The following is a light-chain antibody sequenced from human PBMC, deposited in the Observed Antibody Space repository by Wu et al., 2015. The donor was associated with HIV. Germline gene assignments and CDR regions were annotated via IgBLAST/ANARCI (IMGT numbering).Light chain of an antibody. Sequence: EIVLTQSPATLSVSPGDGATLSCRASQSISTDLAWYQQKSGQAPRLLIYDASTRATGIPARFSGSGSGTEFTLTINNMQSEDFAVYSCQQYNRWPPLFGQGTKLEI. CDR2: DAS. V-gene: IGKV3D-15*01. CDR1: QSISTD. J-gene: IGKJ2*01. CDR3: QQYNRWPPL.